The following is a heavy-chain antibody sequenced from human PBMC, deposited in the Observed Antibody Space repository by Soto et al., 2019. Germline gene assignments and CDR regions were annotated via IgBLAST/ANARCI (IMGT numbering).Heavy chain of an antibody. D-gene: IGHD2-2*01. Sequence: SETLSLTCTVSGGSISSSSYYWGWIRQPPGKGLEWIGSIYYSGSTYYNPSLKSRVTISVDTSKNQFSLKLSSVTAADTAVYNCAKDPTIVVVPAAMAPWGQGTLVTVSS. CDR2: IYYSGST. CDR1: GGSISSSSYY. V-gene: IGHV4-39*02. CDR3: AKDPTIVVVPAAMAP. J-gene: IGHJ5*02.